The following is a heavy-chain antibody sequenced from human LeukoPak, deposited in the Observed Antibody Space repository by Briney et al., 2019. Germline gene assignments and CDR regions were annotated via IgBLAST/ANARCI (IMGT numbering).Heavy chain of an antibody. J-gene: IGHJ3*02. Sequence: GGSLRLSCAASGFTFSSYSMNWVRQAPGKGLEWVSSISSSSSYIYYADSVKGRFTISRDNAKNSLYLQTNSLRAEDTAVYYCAREIYDILTGYSHDAFDIWGQGTMVTVSS. CDR1: GFTFSSYS. CDR2: ISSSSSYI. CDR3: AREIYDILTGYSHDAFDI. V-gene: IGHV3-21*04. D-gene: IGHD3-9*01.